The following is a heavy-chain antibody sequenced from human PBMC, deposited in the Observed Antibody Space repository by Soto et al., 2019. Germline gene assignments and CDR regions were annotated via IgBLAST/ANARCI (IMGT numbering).Heavy chain of an antibody. Sequence: SETLSLNCSLSGGSINSSDHFWGWIRQTPGKGLEWIGSVYSTETTYYNPSLKSQVTISVETSRNTFSLKVNSVTAADTGIYYCARQRVLSTNMFITSFDPWGQGTMVTVSS. CDR1: GGSINSSDHF. CDR3: ARQRVLSTNMFITSFDP. V-gene: IGHV4-39*01. CDR2: VYSTETT. J-gene: IGHJ5*02. D-gene: IGHD3-10*02.